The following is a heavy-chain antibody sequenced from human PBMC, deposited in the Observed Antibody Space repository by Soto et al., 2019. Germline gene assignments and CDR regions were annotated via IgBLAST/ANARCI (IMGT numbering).Heavy chain of an antibody. D-gene: IGHD6-19*01. V-gene: IGHV2-5*02. CDR1: GFSLSSPRMA. J-gene: IGHJ4*02. Sequence: QITLKESGPTLVKPTQTLTLTCTFSGFSLSSPRMAVGWIRQHPGKALEWLALIYWDDDKRYSPFLKSRLTITKDTSKNQVVLTMSNLDPGDTARYYCAHIVVAGLGYYFDYWGQGTLVTVSS. CDR2: IYWDDDK. CDR3: AHIVVAGLGYYFDY.